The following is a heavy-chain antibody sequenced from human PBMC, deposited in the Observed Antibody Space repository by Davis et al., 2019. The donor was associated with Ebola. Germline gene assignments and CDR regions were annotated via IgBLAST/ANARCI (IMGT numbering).Heavy chain of an antibody. V-gene: IGHV4-59*08. CDR2: TYYSGST. D-gene: IGHD3-3*01. CDR1: GGSISSYY. J-gene: IGHJ5*02. CDR3: ARHPDYDFWSGYPRGWFDP. Sequence: SETLSLTCTVSGGSISSYYWSWIRQPPGKGLEWIGYTYYSGSTNYNPSLKSRVTISVDTSKNQFSLKLSSVTAADTAVYYCARHPDYDFWSGYPRGWFDPWGQGTLVTVSS.